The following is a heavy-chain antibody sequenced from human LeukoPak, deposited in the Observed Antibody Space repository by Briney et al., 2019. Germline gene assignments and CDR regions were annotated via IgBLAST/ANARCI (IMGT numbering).Heavy chain of an antibody. CDR3: ARDHLQYHYYYYGMDV. J-gene: IGHJ6*02. CDR2: MNPNSGNT. V-gene: IGHV1-8*01. Sequence: ASVKVSCKASGYTFTSYDINWVRQATGQGLEWMGWMNPNSGNTGYAQKFQGRVTMTRNTSISTAYMELSSLRSEDTAVYYCARDHLQYHYYYYGMDVWGQGTTVTVSS. D-gene: IGHD1-14*01. CDR1: GYTFTSYD.